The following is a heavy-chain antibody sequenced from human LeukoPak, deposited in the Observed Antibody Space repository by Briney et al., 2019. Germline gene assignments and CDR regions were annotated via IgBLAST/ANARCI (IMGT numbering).Heavy chain of an antibody. Sequence: SETLSLTCTVSGGSISGYYWSWIRQPPGKGLEWVGYISYSGSTNYNPSLKSRVTISVDTSKNQFSLKLSSVTAADTAVYYCARSLGTIDYWGQGTLVTVSS. J-gene: IGHJ4*02. D-gene: IGHD1-14*01. CDR2: ISYSGST. V-gene: IGHV4-59*08. CDR3: ARSLGTIDY. CDR1: GGSISGYY.